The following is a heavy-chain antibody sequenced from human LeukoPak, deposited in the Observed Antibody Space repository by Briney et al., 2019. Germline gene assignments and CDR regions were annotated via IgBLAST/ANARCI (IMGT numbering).Heavy chain of an antibody. V-gene: IGHV1-18*01. D-gene: IGHD3-22*01. Sequence: ASVKVSCKASGYTFTSYGISWVRQAPGQGLEWMGWISAYNGNTNYAQKLQGRVTMTIDTSTSTAYMELRSLRSDDTAVYYCARLVVVINAHHADYWGQGTLVTVSS. CDR3: ARLVVVINAHHADY. CDR2: ISAYNGNT. CDR1: GYTFTSYG. J-gene: IGHJ4*02.